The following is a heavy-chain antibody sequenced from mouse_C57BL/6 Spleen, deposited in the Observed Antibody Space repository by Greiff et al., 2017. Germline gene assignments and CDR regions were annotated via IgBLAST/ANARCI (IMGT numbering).Heavy chain of an antibody. D-gene: IGHD1-1*01. Sequence: QVQLKQSGPELVKPGASVKISCKASGYAFSSSWMNWVKQRPGTGLEWIGRIYPGDGDTNYNGKFKGKATLTADKSSSTAYMQLSSLTSEDSAVYFCAREELRNYAMDYWGQGTSVTVSS. V-gene: IGHV1-82*01. J-gene: IGHJ4*01. CDR2: IYPGDGDT. CDR1: GYAFSSSW. CDR3: AREELRNYAMDY.